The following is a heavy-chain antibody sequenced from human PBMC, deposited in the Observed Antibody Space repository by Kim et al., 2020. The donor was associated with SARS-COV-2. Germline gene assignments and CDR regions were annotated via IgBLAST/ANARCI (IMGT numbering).Heavy chain of an antibody. CDR3: TRGTVSAWYDF. D-gene: IGHD2-2*01. J-gene: IGHJ5*01. Sequence: AAPVKGRLTISRDNSKAMLYLQMNRLRAEDTALYFCTRGTVSAWYDFWGQGTLVTVSS. V-gene: IGHV3-23*05.